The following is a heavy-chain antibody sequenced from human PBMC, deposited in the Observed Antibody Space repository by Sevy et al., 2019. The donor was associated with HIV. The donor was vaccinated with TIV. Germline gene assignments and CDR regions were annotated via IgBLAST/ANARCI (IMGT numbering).Heavy chain of an antibody. D-gene: IGHD2-15*01. V-gene: IGHV4-61*02. CDR2: IYTSGAT. J-gene: IGHJ3*02. CDR3: ARSRSYCSGGNCYSDFDI. CDR1: GASINRGSYY. Sequence: SETLSLTCNVSGASINRGSYYWIWIRQPAGKGLEWIGRIYTSGATNYNPSLESRLTISVDTSKNQFSLRLSSVTAADTAIYYCARSRSYCSGGNCYSDFDIWGLGTMVTVSS.